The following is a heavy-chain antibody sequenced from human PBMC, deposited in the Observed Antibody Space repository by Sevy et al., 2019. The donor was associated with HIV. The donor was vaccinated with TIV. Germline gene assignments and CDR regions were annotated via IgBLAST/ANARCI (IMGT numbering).Heavy chain of an antibody. D-gene: IGHD3-10*01. Sequence: GGSLRLSCAASVFSFSSYAMSWVRQTPGKGLEWVSAISGSGGSTYYADSVKGRFTISRDNSKNTLYLQMNSLRAEDTAVYYCAKGGFTMVRGVFDYWGQGTLVTVSS. CDR1: VFSFSSYA. V-gene: IGHV3-23*01. CDR3: AKGGFTMVRGVFDY. CDR2: ISGSGGST. J-gene: IGHJ4*02.